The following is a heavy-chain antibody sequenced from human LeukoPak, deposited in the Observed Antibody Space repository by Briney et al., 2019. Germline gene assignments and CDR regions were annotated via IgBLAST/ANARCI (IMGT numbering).Heavy chain of an antibody. CDR2: IYYSGST. Sequence: PSETLSLTGTVSGGSISSYYWSWIRQPPGKGLEWIGYIYYSGSTNYNPSLKSRVTISVDTSKNQFSLKLSSVTAADTAVYYCARHGPDCSGGSCYSLIDYWGQGTLVTVSS. CDR1: GGSISSYY. D-gene: IGHD2-15*01. CDR3: ARHGPDCSGGSCYSLIDY. V-gene: IGHV4-59*08. J-gene: IGHJ4*02.